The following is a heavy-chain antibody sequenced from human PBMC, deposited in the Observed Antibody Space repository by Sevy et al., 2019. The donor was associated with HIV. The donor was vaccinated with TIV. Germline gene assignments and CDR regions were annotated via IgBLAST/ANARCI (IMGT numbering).Heavy chain of an antibody. CDR1: GDTFGNYA. Sequence: ASVKVSCKASGDTFGNYAIAWVRQAPGQGLEWMGGIIPVFGSANSAQKFQDRVTITADVSTSTAYMELRSLTSEDTAVYYCAGSNPDGYNSSYYYGMDVWGQGTTVTVSS. V-gene: IGHV1-69*13. CDR3: AGSNPDGYNSSYYYGMDV. D-gene: IGHD5-12*01. CDR2: IIPVFGSA. J-gene: IGHJ6*02.